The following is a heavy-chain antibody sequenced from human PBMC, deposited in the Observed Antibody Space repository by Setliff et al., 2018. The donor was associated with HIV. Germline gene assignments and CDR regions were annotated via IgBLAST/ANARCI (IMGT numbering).Heavy chain of an antibody. CDR1: GFSFNNYY. CDR3: ATGVGTSSVDY. D-gene: IGHD3-22*01. CDR2: IKSDGTEK. V-gene: IGHV3-7*03. Sequence: GESLKISCIASGFSFNNYYMTWVRQAPGKGLEWVGNIKSDGTEKNYADSVRGRFTISRDNTKNSLYLQMNSLRAEDTAVYYCATGVGTSSVDYWGQGTMVTVSS. J-gene: IGHJ4*02.